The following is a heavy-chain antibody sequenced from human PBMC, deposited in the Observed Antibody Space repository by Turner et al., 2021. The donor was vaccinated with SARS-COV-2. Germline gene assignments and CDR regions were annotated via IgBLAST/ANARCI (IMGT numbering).Heavy chain of an antibody. Sequence: QVQLVQSGAEVKKPGSSVKVSCKASGGTFSSYAISWVRQAPGQGLEWRGGIIPIIGTANYAQKFQGRVTITADESTRTAYMELSSLRSEDTAVYYCARARGVDYYDSSGQRFDPWGQGTLVTVSS. J-gene: IGHJ5*02. CDR1: GGTFSSYA. V-gene: IGHV1-69*01. CDR2: IIPIIGTA. D-gene: IGHD3-22*01. CDR3: ARARGVDYYDSSGQRFDP.